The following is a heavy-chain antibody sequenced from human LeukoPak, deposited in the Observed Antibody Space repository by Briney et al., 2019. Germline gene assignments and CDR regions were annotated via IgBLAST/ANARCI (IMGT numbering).Heavy chain of an antibody. J-gene: IGHJ5*02. CDR2: VNPSGSA. CDR3: ARERASNNHDNWFDP. CDR1: GPSFNDYY. Sequence: PSETLSLTCAVYGPSFNDYYWSWIRHSPTKGLEWIGEVNPSGSAKYNPSLKSRVTISADKSKNQFFLRLSPVAAADSGVYYCARERASNNHDNWFDPWGQGTQVTVSS. V-gene: IGHV4-34*01.